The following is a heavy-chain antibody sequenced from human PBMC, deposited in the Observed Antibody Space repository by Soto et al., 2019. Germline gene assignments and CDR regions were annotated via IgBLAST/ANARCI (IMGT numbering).Heavy chain of an antibody. CDR1: GGSISSSSYY. Sequence: SETLSLTCTVSGGSISSSSYYWGWIRQPPGKGLEWIGSIYYSGSTYYNPSLKSRVTISVDTSKNQFSLKLSSVTAADTAVYYCARLNIVVVVAATPGAFDIWGQGTMVTVSS. CDR3: ARLNIVVVVAATPGAFDI. CDR2: IYYSGST. J-gene: IGHJ3*02. V-gene: IGHV4-39*01. D-gene: IGHD2-15*01.